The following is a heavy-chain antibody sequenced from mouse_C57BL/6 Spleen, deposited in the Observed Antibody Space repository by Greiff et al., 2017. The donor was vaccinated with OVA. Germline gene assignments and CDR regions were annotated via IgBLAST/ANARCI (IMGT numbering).Heavy chain of an antibody. CDR2: ISSGGDYI. D-gene: IGHD2-3*01. CDR3: TRAYDGCLIDY. J-gene: IGHJ2*01. V-gene: IGHV5-9-1*02. Sequence: EVMLVESGEGLVKPGGSLKLSCAASGFTFSSYAMSWVRQTPEKRLEWVAYISSGGDYIYYADTVKGRFTISRDNARNTLYLQMSSLKSEDTAVYYCTRAYDGCLIDYWGQGTTLTVSS. CDR1: GFTFSSYA.